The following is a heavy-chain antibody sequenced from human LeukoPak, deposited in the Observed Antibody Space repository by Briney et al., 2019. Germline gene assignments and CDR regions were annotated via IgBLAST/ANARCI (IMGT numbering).Heavy chain of an antibody. Sequence: SETLSLTCTVSGGSISSHYWSWIRQPPGKGLEWIGYIYYSGTTSYNPSLTSRVTISVDTSKNQFSLNVRSVTAADTAMYYCARVVRDSNFYSYYYMDVWGKGTTVTVSS. J-gene: IGHJ6*03. CDR3: ARVVRDSNFYSYYYMDV. D-gene: IGHD6-13*01. V-gene: IGHV4-59*11. CDR1: GGSISSHY. CDR2: IYYSGTT.